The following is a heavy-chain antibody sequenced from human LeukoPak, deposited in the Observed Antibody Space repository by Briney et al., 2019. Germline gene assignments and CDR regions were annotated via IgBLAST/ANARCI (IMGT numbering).Heavy chain of an antibody. CDR2: INQIGST. D-gene: IGHD2-15*01. CDR3: ARQIICSGGSCYPPRHMDV. Sequence: SETLSLTCAVYAGSFSDYCWSWIRQPPGKGLQWIGEINQIGSTNYSPSLKSRVTISVDTSKNQFSLKVNSVTAADTAVYYCARQIICSGGSCYPPRHMDVWGKGTTVTISS. J-gene: IGHJ6*03. V-gene: IGHV4-34*01. CDR1: AGSFSDYC.